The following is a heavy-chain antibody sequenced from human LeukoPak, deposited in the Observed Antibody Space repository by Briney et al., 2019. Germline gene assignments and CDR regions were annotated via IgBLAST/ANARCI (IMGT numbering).Heavy chain of an antibody. V-gene: IGHV1-69*02. D-gene: IGHD2-15*01. CDR2: IIPILGIA. CDR3: ARGGWPHARGMDV. Sequence: SVKVSCKASGGTFSSYTINWVRQAPGQGLEWMGRIIPILGIANYAQKFQGRVTITADKSTSTAYMELSSLRSEDTAVYYCARGGWPHARGMDVWGQGTTVTVSS. CDR1: GGTFSSYT. J-gene: IGHJ6*02.